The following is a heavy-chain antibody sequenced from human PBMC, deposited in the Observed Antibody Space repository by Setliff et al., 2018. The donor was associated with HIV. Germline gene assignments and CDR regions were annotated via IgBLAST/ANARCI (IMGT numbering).Heavy chain of an antibody. V-gene: IGHV3-66*02. J-gene: IGHJ3*02. CDR3: ARDGTTVTTDAFDI. Sequence: GESLRLSYAASGFTVSSNYMSWVRQGPGKGLEWVSVIYSGGSTYYADSVKGRFTISRDNSKNTLYLQMNSLRAEDTAVYYCARDGTTVTTDAFDIWGQGTMVTVSS. CDR1: GFTVSSNY. D-gene: IGHD4-17*01. CDR2: IYSGGST.